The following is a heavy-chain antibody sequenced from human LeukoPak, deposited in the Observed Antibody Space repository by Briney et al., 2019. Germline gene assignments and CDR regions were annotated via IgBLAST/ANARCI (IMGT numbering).Heavy chain of an antibody. V-gene: IGHV3-23*01. CDR3: AKTYQLISYFDY. J-gene: IGHJ4*02. CDR2: ISGSGGST. D-gene: IGHD5-24*01. CDR1: GFTFINYA. Sequence: GSLRLSCAASGFTFINYAMTWVRQAPGKGLEWVSGISGSGGSTYYADSVKGRFTISRDNSKNTLYLQMKSLRAEDTAVYYCAKTYQLISYFDYWGQGTLVTVSS.